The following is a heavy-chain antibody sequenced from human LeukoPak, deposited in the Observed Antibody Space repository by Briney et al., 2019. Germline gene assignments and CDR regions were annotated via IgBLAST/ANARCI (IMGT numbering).Heavy chain of an antibody. D-gene: IGHD3-10*01. CDR2: INPNSGGT. CDR1: GYTFTGYY. Sequence: ASVKVSCKASGYTFTGYYMHWVRQAPGQGLEWMGWINPNSGGTNYAQKFQGRVTMTRDTSISTAYMELSRLRSDDTAVYYCASHPYYYGSGSSPDYRGQGTLVTVSS. J-gene: IGHJ4*02. V-gene: IGHV1-2*02. CDR3: ASHPYYYGSGSSPDY.